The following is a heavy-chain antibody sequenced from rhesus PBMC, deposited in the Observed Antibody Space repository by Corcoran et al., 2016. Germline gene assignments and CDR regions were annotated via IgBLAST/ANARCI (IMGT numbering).Heavy chain of an antibody. J-gene: IGHJ5-1*01. D-gene: IGHD3-3*01. V-gene: IGHV3S4*01. CDR1: GFTFSSYD. Sequence: EVQLVETGGGLVQPGGSLKVSCAVSGFTFSSYDMSWVRQALGKGLEWVSSIIYTGKTIYYADSVKGRFTISRDNAKNSLSLQMNSLKTEDTAVYYCTRSPYLDWFRFDVWGPGVLVTVSS. CDR3: TRSPYLDWFRFDV. CDR2: IIYTGKTI.